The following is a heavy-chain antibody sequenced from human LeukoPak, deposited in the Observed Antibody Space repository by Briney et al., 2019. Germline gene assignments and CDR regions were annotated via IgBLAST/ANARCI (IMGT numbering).Heavy chain of an antibody. Sequence: SETLSLTCTVSGDSISSSSYYWSWIRQPPGKGLEWIGEINHSGSTNYNPSLKSRVTISVDTSKNQFSLKLSSVTAADTAVYYCAKEKQWLGSWFDPWGQGTLVTVSS. V-gene: IGHV4-39*07. J-gene: IGHJ5*02. CDR3: AKEKQWLGSWFDP. CDR2: INHSGST. D-gene: IGHD6-19*01. CDR1: GDSISSSSYY.